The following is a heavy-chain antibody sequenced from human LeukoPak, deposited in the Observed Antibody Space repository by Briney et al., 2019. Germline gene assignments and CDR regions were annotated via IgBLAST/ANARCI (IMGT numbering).Heavy chain of an antibody. CDR1: GYTFTIYD. D-gene: IGHD6-13*01. Sequence: GASVKVSCKASGYTFTIYDINWVRQATGQGLEWMGWMNPNSGNTGYAQKFQGRVTMTRNTSISTAYMELSSLRSEDTAVYYCARGYGLAAGTEFYDYWGQGTLVTVSS. CDR3: ARGYGLAAGTEFYDY. J-gene: IGHJ4*02. CDR2: MNPNSGNT. V-gene: IGHV1-8*01.